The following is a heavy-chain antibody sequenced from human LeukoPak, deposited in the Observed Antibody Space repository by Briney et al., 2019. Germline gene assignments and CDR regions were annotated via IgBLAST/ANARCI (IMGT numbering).Heavy chain of an antibody. J-gene: IGHJ4*02. V-gene: IGHV1-8*01. D-gene: IGHD4-17*01. CDR3: ARSLDYGDYSDY. CDR2: MNPNSGNT. CDR1: GYTFTSYD. Sequence: ASVKVSCKASGYTFTSYDINWVRQATGQGLEWMGWMNPNSGNTGYAQKFQGRVTMTRDTSTSTVYMELSSLRSEDTAVYYCARSLDYGDYSDYWGQGTLVTVSS.